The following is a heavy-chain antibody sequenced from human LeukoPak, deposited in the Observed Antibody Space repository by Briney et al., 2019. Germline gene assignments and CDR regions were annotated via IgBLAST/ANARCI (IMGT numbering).Heavy chain of an antibody. Sequence: PSETLSLTCSISGDSINSGGYYWNWIRQPPGKGLEWIGEINHSGSTNYNPSLKSRVTISVDTSKNQFSLKLSSVTAADTAVYYCARAVGGAAAELFDYWGQGTLVTVSS. CDR2: INHSGST. CDR1: GDSINSGGYY. V-gene: IGHV4-34*01. CDR3: ARAVGGAAAELFDY. J-gene: IGHJ4*02. D-gene: IGHD6-13*01.